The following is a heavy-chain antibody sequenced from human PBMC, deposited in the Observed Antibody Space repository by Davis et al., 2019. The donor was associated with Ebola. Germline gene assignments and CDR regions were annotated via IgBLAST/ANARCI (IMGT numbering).Heavy chain of an antibody. CDR3: ARDLTVGANDY. CDR2: MNPNSGNT. CDR1: GYTFTSYD. Sequence: AASVKVSCKASGYTFTSYDNNWVRQATGQGLEWMGWMNPNSGNTVYAQKLQGRVTMTTDTSTSTAYMELRSLRSDDTAVYYCARDLTVGANDYWGQGTLVTVSS. V-gene: IGHV1-8*01. J-gene: IGHJ4*02. D-gene: IGHD1-26*01.